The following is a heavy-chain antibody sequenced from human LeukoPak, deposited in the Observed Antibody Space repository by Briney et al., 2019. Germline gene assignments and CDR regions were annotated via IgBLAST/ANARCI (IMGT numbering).Heavy chain of an antibody. CDR1: GGSISSSSYY. Sequence: PSETLSLTCTVSGGSISSSSYYWGWIRQPPGKGLEWIGSIYYSGSTYYNPSLKSRVTISVDTSKNQFSLKLSSVTAADTAVYYCAARLDYDILTGYLDAFDIWGQGTMVTVSS. V-gene: IGHV4-39*07. CDR3: AARLDYDILTGYLDAFDI. D-gene: IGHD3-9*01. CDR2: IYYSGST. J-gene: IGHJ3*02.